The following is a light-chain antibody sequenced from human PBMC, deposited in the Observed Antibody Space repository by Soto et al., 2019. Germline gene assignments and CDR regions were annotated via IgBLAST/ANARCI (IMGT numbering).Light chain of an antibody. Sequence: EIVMTQSPATLSVSPGETATLSCRASQSVAGNLAWYQQKPGQPPRLLIYGVSTRATGVPARFSGSGSGTDFTLTISSLEPEDFAVYYCQQRSNWPRITFGQGTRLEIK. J-gene: IGKJ5*01. CDR2: GVS. V-gene: IGKV3-15*01. CDR3: QQRSNWPRIT. CDR1: QSVAGN.